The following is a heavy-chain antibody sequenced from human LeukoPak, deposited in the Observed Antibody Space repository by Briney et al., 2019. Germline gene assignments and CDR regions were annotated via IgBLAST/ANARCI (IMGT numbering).Heavy chain of an antibody. J-gene: IGHJ4*02. CDR3: AKLGSSGYYSHYDY. CDR1: GFTFSSYA. Sequence: GGSLRLSCAASGFTFSSYAMSWVRQAPGKGLEWVSGINNSGGNTYYADSVKGRVTVSRDNSKNTLYLHMNSLRAEDTAVYYCAKLGSSGYYSHYDYWGQGTLVTVSS. CDR2: INNSGGNT. V-gene: IGHV3-23*01. D-gene: IGHD3-22*01.